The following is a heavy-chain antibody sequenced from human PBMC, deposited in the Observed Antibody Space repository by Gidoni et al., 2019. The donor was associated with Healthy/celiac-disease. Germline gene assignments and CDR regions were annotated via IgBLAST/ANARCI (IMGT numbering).Heavy chain of an antibody. CDR2: ISSSGSTI. D-gene: IGHD3-22*01. CDR1: GFTFSDYY. CDR3: ARVGKGEDSLDLYDSSGYYYVGGVDY. J-gene: IGHJ4*02. V-gene: IGHV3-11*01. Sequence: QVQLVESGGGLVKPGGSLRLSCAASGFTFSDYYMICIRQDPGKGLEWVSYISSSGSTIYYADSVKGRFTISRDNAKNSLYLQMNSLRAEDTAVYYCARVGKGEDSLDLYDSSGYYYVGGVDYWGQGTLVTVSS.